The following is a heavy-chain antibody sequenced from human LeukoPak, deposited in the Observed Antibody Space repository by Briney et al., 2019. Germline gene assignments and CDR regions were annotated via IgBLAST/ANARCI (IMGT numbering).Heavy chain of an antibody. CDR3: ARGPPRDFGSSGFYYNY. CDR1: VGSFRDDY. CDR2: INHSGST. D-gene: IGHD3-22*01. J-gene: IGHJ4*02. Sequence: SETLSLTCAIYVGSFRDDYWSWIRQPPGKGLEWTGEINHSGSTNYNPSLTSRVTMSVDTSKNQFSLKLSSVTAADTAVYYCARGPPRDFGSSGFYYNYWGQGTRVTVSS. V-gene: IGHV4-34*01.